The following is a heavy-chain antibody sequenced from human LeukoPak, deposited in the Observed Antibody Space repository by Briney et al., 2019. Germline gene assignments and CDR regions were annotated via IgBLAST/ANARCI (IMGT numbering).Heavy chain of an antibody. J-gene: IGHJ4*02. CDR1: GGSISSYY. D-gene: IGHD3-9*01. V-gene: IGHV4-59*08. CDR3: ARLIRYFDWFPFDH. Sequence: SETLSLTCTVSGGSISSYYWSWFRQSPGKALEGFGYIIYSGSTNYNPPLNSRGSISVATCQYQLPLMLSSATAADTAVYYCARLIRYFDWFPFDHWGQGTLVTVSS. CDR2: IIYSGST.